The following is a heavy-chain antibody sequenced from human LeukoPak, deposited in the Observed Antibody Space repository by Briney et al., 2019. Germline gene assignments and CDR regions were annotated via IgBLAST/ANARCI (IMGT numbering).Heavy chain of an antibody. CDR2: ISRSGGST. J-gene: IGHJ4*02. CDR3: AKRSLTMVRGVFDY. D-gene: IGHD3-10*01. V-gene: IGHV3-23*01. Sequence: GGSLRLSCAASGFTFSNYAMNWVRQAPGRGLEWVAGISRSGGSTYYVDSVKGRFTISRVNSKNTICLQMNSLRAEDTAVYYCAKRSLTMVRGVFDYWGQGILVTVSS. CDR1: GFTFSNYA.